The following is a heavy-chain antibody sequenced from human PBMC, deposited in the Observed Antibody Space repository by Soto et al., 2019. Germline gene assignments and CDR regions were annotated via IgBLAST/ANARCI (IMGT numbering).Heavy chain of an antibody. CDR1: GASVSTGAYY. V-gene: IGHV4-31*03. CDR2: IYESGYT. CDR3: VRALRHTAMVYPWFDP. D-gene: IGHD5-18*01. Sequence: SETLSLTCTVSGASVSTGAYYWGWVRQRPGKGLEWVGYIYESGYTYYNTSLKRRLTISLDRSNNQFSLGLTSVTAADTAVYYCVRALRHTAMVYPWFDPWGQGTLVTVSS. J-gene: IGHJ5*02.